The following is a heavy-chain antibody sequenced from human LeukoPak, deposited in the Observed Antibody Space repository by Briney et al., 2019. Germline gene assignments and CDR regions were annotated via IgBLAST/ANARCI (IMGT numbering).Heavy chain of an antibody. CDR3: AKDRRSSGRQFAALDY. CDR1: GFTFDDYA. V-gene: IGHV3-9*01. Sequence: QSGGSLRLSCAASGFTFDDYAMHWVRQAPGKGLEWVSGISWNSGSIGYADSVKGRFTISRDNAKNSLYLQMNSLRAEDTALYYCAKDRRSSGRQFAALDYWGQGTLVTVSS. J-gene: IGHJ4*02. CDR2: ISWNSGSI. D-gene: IGHD6-19*01.